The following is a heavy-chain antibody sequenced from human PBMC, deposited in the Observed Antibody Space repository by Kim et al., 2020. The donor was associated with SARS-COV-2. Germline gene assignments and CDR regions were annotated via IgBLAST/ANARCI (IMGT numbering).Heavy chain of an antibody. CDR1: GYTFTAYF. J-gene: IGHJ4*02. V-gene: IGHV1-46*01. D-gene: IGHD3-9*01. CDR2: VNPRDGSS. Sequence: ASVKVSCKASGYTFTAYFLHWVRQAPGQGLEWMGGVNPRDGSSRYAQKFQGRVTLTGDTSTSTVYMEMSSLRSEDTAVYYCATLPSVYDMSGLGSSYWGQ. CDR3: ATLPSVYDMSGLGSSY.